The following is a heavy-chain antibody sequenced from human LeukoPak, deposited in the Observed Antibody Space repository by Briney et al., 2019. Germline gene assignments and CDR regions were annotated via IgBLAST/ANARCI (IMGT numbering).Heavy chain of an antibody. CDR2: INHGEST. J-gene: IGHJ6*03. V-gene: IGHV4-34*01. CDR3: ARLKNDSSGYYPYYYYYYMDV. D-gene: IGHD3-22*01. CDR1: GGSFSGYY. Sequence: SETLSLTCAVSGGSFSGYYWYWIRQPPGKGLEWIGEINHGESTNYNPSLKSRATLSVDTSKNQFSLKLSSVTAADTAVYYCARLKNDSSGYYPYYYYYYMDVWGKGTTVTVSS.